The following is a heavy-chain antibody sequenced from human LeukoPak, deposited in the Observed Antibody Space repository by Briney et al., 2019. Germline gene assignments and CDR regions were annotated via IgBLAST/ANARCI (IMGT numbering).Heavy chain of an antibody. Sequence: PGGSLRLSCAASGFTFSSYSMNWVRQAPGKGLEWVSSISSSSSYIYYADSVKGRFTISRDNAKNSLYLQMNSLRAEDTAVYYCARDATPYDYGDSGWFDPWGQGTLVTVSS. D-gene: IGHD4-17*01. J-gene: IGHJ5*02. CDR3: ARDATPYDYGDSGWFDP. CDR1: GFTFSSYS. V-gene: IGHV3-21*01. CDR2: ISSSSSYI.